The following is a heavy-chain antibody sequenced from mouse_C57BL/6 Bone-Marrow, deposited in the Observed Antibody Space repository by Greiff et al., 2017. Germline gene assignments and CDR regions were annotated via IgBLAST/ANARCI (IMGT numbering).Heavy chain of an antibody. CDR2: IDPSDSYT. Sequence: QVQLQQPGAELVKPGASVKLSCKASGYTFTSYWMQWVKQRPGQGLEWIGEIDPSDSYTNSNQKFKGKATLTVDTSSSTAYMQLSSLTSEDSAVYYCAREGPFYYYGSNWYFDVWGTGTTVTVSS. V-gene: IGHV1-50*01. CDR1: GYTFTSYW. D-gene: IGHD1-1*01. J-gene: IGHJ1*03. CDR3: AREGPFYYYGSNWYFDV.